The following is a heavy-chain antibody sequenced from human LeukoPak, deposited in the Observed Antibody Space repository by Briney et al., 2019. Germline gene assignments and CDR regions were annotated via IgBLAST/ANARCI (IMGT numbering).Heavy chain of an antibody. CDR1: GITFSSYW. CDR2: ISSSSSTI. J-gene: IGHJ3*02. D-gene: IGHD6-6*01. Sequence: GGSLRLSCAASGITFSSYWMSWVRQAPGKGLEWVSYISSSSSTIYNADSVKGRFTISRDNANNSFYLQMNSLRAEDTAVYYCAREYSSSSGRAFDMWGQGTMVTVSS. CDR3: AREYSSSSGRAFDM. V-gene: IGHV3-48*01.